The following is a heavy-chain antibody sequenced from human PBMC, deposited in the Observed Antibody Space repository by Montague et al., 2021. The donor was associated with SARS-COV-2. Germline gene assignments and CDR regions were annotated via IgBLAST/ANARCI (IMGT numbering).Heavy chain of an antibody. CDR3: ARDFPTGRYYFDF. CDR1: GGSISSGTYY. J-gene: IGHJ4*02. D-gene: IGHD3-10*01. CDR2: IYTSGST. V-gene: IGHV4-61*02. Sequence: TLSLTCTVSGGSISSGTYYWSWIRQPAGKGLEWIGRIYTSGSTNYNPSLKSRVTISVDTSKNQFSLKLSSVTAADTAVYYCARDFPTGRYYFDFWGQGTLVIVSS.